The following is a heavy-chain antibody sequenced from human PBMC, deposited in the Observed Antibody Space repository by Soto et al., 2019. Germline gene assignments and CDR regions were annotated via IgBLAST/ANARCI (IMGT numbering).Heavy chain of an antibody. J-gene: IGHJ6*02. CDR1: VFTFISYW. D-gene: IGHD1-1*01. CDR2: VKYDGSQT. CDR3: TRDFQGPLDYGMDV. Sequence: GGSLRLSCAYSVFTFISYWMRWVRQAPGQGLEWVANVKYDGSQTYYVGSVKGRFTISRDNAKNSLYLQMNSLRAEDTAVYYCTRDFQGPLDYGMDVWGQGTTVTVSS. V-gene: IGHV3-7*01.